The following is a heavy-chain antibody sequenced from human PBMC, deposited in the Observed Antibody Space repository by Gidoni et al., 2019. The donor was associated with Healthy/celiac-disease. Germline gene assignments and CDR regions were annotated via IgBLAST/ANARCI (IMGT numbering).Heavy chain of an antibody. CDR3: AKVVGVTMVRGVPAHFDY. D-gene: IGHD3-10*01. V-gene: IGHV3-23*01. Sequence: EVQLLESGGGLVQPGGSLRLSCAASGFTFSRYAMSWVRQAPGKGLEWVSAISGSGGSTYYADSVKGRFTISRDNSKNTLYLQMNSLRAEDTAVYYCAKVVGVTMVRGVPAHFDYWGQGTLVTVSS. J-gene: IGHJ4*02. CDR1: GFTFSRYA. CDR2: ISGSGGST.